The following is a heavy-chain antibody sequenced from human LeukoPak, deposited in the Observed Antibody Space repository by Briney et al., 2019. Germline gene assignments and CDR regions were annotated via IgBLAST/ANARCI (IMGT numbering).Heavy chain of an antibody. CDR3: ARGVVAATFYYYMDV. CDR2: INPNSGGT. D-gene: IGHD2-15*01. V-gene: IGHV1-2*02. Sequence: ASVKVSRKASGYTFTGYYMHWVRQAPGQGLEWMGWINPNSGGTNYAPKFQGRVSMTRDTSISTAYMELSRLRSDDTAVYYCARGVVAATFYYYMDVWGKGTTVTVSS. J-gene: IGHJ6*03. CDR1: GYTFTGYY.